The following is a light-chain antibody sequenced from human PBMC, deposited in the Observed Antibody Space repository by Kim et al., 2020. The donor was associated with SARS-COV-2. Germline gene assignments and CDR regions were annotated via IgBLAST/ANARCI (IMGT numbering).Light chain of an antibody. CDR1: NSDVGGYDL. Sequence: QSALTQPASVSGSPGQSITFSCTGTNSDVGGYDLVSWYQQHPGKAPKLMIYEVNNRPSGVSDRFSGSKSGNTASLTISGLQAEDESDYYCFSYAGNVPLVFGARTPLTDL. CDR2: EVN. V-gene: IGLV2-23*02. J-gene: IGLJ3*02. CDR3: FSYAGNVPLV.